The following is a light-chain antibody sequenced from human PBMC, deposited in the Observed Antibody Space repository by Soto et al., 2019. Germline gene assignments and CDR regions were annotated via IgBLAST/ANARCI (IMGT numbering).Light chain of an antibody. CDR1: SSDIGGYNY. CDR2: GVT. CDR3: SSYTSSSAWV. J-gene: IGLJ3*02. V-gene: IGLV2-14*01. Sequence: QSALTQPASVSGSPGQSITISCTGTSSDIGGYNYVSWYQQHPGKVPKLMIYGVTNRPSGVSNRFSGSKSGNTASLTISGLQAEDEADYYCSSYTSSSAWVFGGGTKLTVL.